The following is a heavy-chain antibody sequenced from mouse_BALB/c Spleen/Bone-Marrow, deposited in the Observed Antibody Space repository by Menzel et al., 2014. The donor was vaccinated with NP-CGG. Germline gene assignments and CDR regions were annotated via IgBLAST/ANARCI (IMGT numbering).Heavy chain of an antibody. CDR2: ISGGSSII. CDR1: GFTFSSFG. V-gene: IGHV5-17*02. J-gene: IGHJ4*01. CDR3: ARKDYFGYAAMDY. Sequence: EVKVVESGGGLVQPGGSRKLSCAASGFTFSSFGMHWVRQAPEKGLEWVAYISGGSSIIYYADTVKGRFTISRDNPKNTLFLQMTSLRSEDTAIYCCARKDYFGYAAMDYWGQGTSVTVSS. D-gene: IGHD1-2*01.